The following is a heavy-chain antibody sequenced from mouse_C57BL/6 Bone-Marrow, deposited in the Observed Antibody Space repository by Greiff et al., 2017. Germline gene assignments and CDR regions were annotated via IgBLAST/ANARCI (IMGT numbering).Heavy chain of an antibody. CDR2: FYPGSGGT. D-gene: IGHD1-1*02. CDR3: ARRGLCLYAMDY. V-gene: IGHV1-62-2*01. J-gene: IGHJ4*01. CDR1: GYTFTEYT. Sequence: QVQLQQSGAELVKPGASVKLSCKASGYTFTEYTIHWVKQRPGQGLEWIGCFYPGSGGTKYNEKFKDKATLTVDKSSSTVYMELSRLTSEDSAVYFCARRGLCLYAMDYWGQGTSVTVSS.